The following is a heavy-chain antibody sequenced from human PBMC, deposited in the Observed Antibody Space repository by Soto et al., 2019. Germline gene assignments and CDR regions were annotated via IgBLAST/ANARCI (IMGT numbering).Heavy chain of an antibody. V-gene: IGHV4-39*07. D-gene: IGHD3-10*01. CDR3: ARAQGSGFLVS. J-gene: IGHJ4*02. CDR2: IYYSGTT. CDR1: GGSISSSSHY. Sequence: SETLSLTCTVSGGSISSSSHYWGWIRQPPGKGLEWIGSIYYSGTTYYNPSLKSRVTISVDTSKNQFSLKLSSVTAADTAVYYCARAQGSGFLVSWGQGTLVTVSS.